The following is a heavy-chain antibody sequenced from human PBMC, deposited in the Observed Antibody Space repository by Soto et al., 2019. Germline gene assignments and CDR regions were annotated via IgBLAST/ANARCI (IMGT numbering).Heavy chain of an antibody. CDR2: INPNSGNT. V-gene: IGHV1-2*02. D-gene: IGHD5-18*01. CDR1: GYTFTGYY. Sequence: QVQLVQSGAEVKKPGASVKVSCKASGYTFTGYYMHWVRQAPGQGLEWMGWINPNSGNTKSVQKCQGSVIITRDTSIKTAYMELIRLTADDTAVYYCARGEVDTAPFYPWGQGTLVTVSS. CDR3: ARGEVDTAPFYP. J-gene: IGHJ5*02.